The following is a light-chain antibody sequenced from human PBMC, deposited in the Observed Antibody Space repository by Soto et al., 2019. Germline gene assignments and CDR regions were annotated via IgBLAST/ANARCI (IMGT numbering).Light chain of an antibody. V-gene: IGLV2-8*01. Sequence: QSALTQPPSASGSLGQSVTISCNGTSSDVGGYNYVSWYQHHAGTAPKLIMYEVSKRPSGVPDRFSGSKSGNTASLTVSGLQAEDETNYYCSSKGGCHNWIFGGGTKLTVL. J-gene: IGLJ2*01. CDR1: SSDVGGYNY. CDR3: SSKGGCHNWI. CDR2: EVS.